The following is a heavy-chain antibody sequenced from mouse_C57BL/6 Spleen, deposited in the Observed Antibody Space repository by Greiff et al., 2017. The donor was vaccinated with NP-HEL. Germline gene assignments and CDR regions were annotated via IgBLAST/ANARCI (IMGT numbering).Heavy chain of an antibody. CDR1: GYTFTSYW. V-gene: IGHV1-52*01. D-gene: IGHD3-2*02. J-gene: IGHJ3*01. CDR3: AIDSSGRFAY. Sequence: VKLQESGAELVRPGSSVKLSCKASGYTFTSYWMHWVKQRPIQGLEWIGNIDPSDSETHYNQKFKDKATLTVDKSSSTAYMQLSSLTSEDSAVYYCAIDSSGRFAYWGQGTLVTVSA. CDR2: IDPSDSET.